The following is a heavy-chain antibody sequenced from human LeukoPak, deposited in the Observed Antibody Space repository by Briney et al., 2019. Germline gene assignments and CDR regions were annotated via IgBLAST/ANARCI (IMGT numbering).Heavy chain of an antibody. CDR1: GGTFSSYA. Sequence: SVKVSCKASGGTFSSYAISWVRQAPGQGLEWMGRIIPIFGTANYAQKFQGRVTITTDESTSKAYMELSSLRSEDTAVYYCARDGGYSGYDKGFYWGQGTLVTVSS. V-gene: IGHV1-69*05. D-gene: IGHD5-12*01. CDR3: ARDGGYSGYDKGFY. CDR2: IIPIFGTA. J-gene: IGHJ4*02.